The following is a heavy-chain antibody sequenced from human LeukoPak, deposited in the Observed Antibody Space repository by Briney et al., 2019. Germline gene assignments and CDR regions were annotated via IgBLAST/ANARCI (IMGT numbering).Heavy chain of an antibody. V-gene: IGHV1-24*01. J-gene: IGHJ4*02. D-gene: IGHD4-17*01. CDR2: FDPEDGET. CDR3: ATHFDLVDYVD. CDR1: GYTLTELS. Sequence: ASVKVSCKVSGYTLTELSMHWVRQAPGKGLEWMGGFDPEDGETIYAQKFQGRVTMTEDTYTDTAYMELSCLRSEDTAVYYCATHFDLVDYVDWGQGTLVTVSS.